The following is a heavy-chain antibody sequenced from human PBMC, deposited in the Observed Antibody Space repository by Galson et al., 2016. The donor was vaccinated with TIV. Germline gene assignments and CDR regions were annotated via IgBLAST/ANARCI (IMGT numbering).Heavy chain of an antibody. D-gene: IGHD2-21*02. CDR1: GFSFNFYH. Sequence: SLRLSCAASGFSFNFYHLTWVRQAPGKGLEWVSSISLCGSHTFYADSVKGRFSISRDNSKSTLYLILNSLRVEDTAMYYCAKPGKSGDYSWDGFDVWGQGTLVTVSS. J-gene: IGHJ3*01. V-gene: IGHV3-23*01. CDR2: ISLCGSHT. CDR3: AKPGKSGDYSWDGFDV.